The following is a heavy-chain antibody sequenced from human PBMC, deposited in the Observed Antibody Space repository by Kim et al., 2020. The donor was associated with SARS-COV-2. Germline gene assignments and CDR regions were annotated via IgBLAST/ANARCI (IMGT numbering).Heavy chain of an antibody. Sequence: GGSLRLSCAASGFTFSSSWMNWVRQAPGKGLEWVASINEDGSDKYYVDFVRGRFTISRDNAKNSLYVEMNSLRAEDTAVYYCARVVNHYDTADYWGQGTLVTVSS. V-gene: IGHV3-7*03. D-gene: IGHD5-18*01. CDR3: ARVVNHYDTADY. CDR2: INEDGSDK. J-gene: IGHJ4*02. CDR1: GFTFSSSW.